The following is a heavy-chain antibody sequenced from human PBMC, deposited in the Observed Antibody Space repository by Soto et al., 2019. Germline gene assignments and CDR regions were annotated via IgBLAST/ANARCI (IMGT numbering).Heavy chain of an antibody. V-gene: IGHV4-31*02. CDR2: MYYSGNT. J-gene: IGHJ3*02. Sequence: QVRLQEWGPGLGKPSQTLSLKCSVSGGSITTGGRYWSWIRQLPGKGLEWIGDMYYSGNTYYNASLKSRVTISVEAAKNQFSLKLSSVTAADTAVYYCAQALVFTGGDGFDIWGQGRLVTVSS. D-gene: IGHD1-1*01. CDR1: GGSITTGGRY. CDR3: AQALVFTGGDGFDI.